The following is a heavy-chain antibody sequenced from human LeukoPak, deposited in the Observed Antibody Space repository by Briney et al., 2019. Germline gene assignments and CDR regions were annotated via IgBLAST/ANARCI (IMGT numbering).Heavy chain of an antibody. J-gene: IGHJ4*02. V-gene: IGHV3-30*03. CDR2: ISYDGSNK. D-gene: IGHD2-21*02. CDR1: GFTFSSYG. Sequence: GGSLRLSCAASGFTFSSYGMHWVRQAPGKGLEWVAVISYDGSNKYYADSVKGRFTISRDNSKNTLYLQMNSLRAEDTAVYYCARGGDWLFDYWGQGILVTVSS. CDR3: ARGGDWLFDY.